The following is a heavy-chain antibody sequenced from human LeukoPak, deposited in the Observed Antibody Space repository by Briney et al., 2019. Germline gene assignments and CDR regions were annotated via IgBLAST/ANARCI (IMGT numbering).Heavy chain of an antibody. CDR3: APEAPRSYYFYY. J-gene: IGHJ4*02. CDR2: VYATGGTT. Sequence: ASVKVSCKASEDTFTYFHIHWVRQAPGQGGEWMGAVYATGGTTINTQNFQGRVTMTRHTYTRTVYMELSRVRLEDTAMYYCAPEAPRSYYFYYCGQQVLVTVSS. CDR1: EDTFTYFH. V-gene: IGHV1-46*01.